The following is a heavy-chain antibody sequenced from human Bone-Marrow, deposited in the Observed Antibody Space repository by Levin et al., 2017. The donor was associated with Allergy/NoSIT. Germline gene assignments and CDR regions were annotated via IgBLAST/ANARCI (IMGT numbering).Heavy chain of an antibody. Sequence: GESLKISCAASGFTFSSYTMSWVRQAPGKGLEWVSNISRSSSNIYYADSVRGRFTISRDNAKNSLYLQMNSLRAEDTAVYYCARERQWLVFDPWGQGTLVTVSS. D-gene: IGHD6-19*01. CDR3: ARERQWLVFDP. CDR2: ISRSSSNI. J-gene: IGHJ5*02. V-gene: IGHV3-48*01. CDR1: GFTFSSYT.